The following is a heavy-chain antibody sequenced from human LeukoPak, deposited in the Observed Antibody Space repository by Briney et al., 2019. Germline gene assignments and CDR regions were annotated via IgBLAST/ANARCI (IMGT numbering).Heavy chain of an antibody. CDR3: ARGGYDYGGNSEKRYYYYYMDV. J-gene: IGHJ6*03. CDR2: IYYSGST. V-gene: IGHV4-30-4*08. CDR1: GGSISSGDYY. D-gene: IGHD4-23*01. Sequence: SETLSLTCTVSGGSISSGDYYWSWIRQPPGKGLEWIGYIYYSGSTYYNPSLKSRVTISVDTSKNQFSLKLSSVTAADTAVYYCARGGYDYGGNSEKRYYYYYMDVWGKGTTVTVSS.